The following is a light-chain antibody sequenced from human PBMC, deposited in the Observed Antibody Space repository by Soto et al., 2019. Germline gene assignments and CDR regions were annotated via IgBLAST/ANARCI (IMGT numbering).Light chain of an antibody. V-gene: IGLV2-14*01. CDR3: SSYTSSSTYVV. CDR1: SSDVGGYNY. CDR2: DVS. Sequence: QSALTQPASVSGSPGQSITISCTGTSSDVGGYNYVSWYQQHPGKAPKLMIYDVSNRPSGVSNRFSGSKSGNTASXTISGLQAEDEADYYCSSYTSSSTYVVFGGGTKLTVL. J-gene: IGLJ2*01.